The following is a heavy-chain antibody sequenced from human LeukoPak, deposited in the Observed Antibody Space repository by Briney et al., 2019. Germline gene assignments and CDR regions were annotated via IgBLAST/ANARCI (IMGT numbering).Heavy chain of an antibody. CDR1: GYTFTSYY. Sequence: GASVKVSCKASGYTFTSYYMHWVRQAPGQGLEWMGVINPSDGSTDYAQKFQGRVTMTRDTSTSTVYMELSSLRSADTAVYYCARGTLYYGSGIYPHPGKYYFDCWGQGTLVTVSS. V-gene: IGHV1-46*01. J-gene: IGHJ4*02. CDR3: ARGTLYYGSGIYPHPGKYYFDC. CDR2: INPSDGST. D-gene: IGHD3-10*01.